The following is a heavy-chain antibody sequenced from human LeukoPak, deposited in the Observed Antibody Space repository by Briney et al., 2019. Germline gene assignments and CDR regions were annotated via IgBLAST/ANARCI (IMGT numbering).Heavy chain of an antibody. V-gene: IGHV3-64D*06. D-gene: IGHD6-19*01. Sequence: GGSLRLSCSASGFTFSSYAMHWVRQAPGKGLEYFSAISSNGGSTYYADSVKGRFTISRDNSKNTLYLQMSSLRAEDTAVYYCVKDREQWLVVYAFDIWGQGTMVTVSS. J-gene: IGHJ3*02. CDR2: ISSNGGST. CDR3: VKDREQWLVVYAFDI. CDR1: GFTFSSYA.